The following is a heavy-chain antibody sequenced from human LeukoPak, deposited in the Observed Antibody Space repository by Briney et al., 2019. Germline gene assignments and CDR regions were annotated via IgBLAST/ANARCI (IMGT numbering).Heavy chain of an antibody. CDR3: ARLVAATPLSEFDY. Sequence: RPGGSLRLSCAASGFNFDDYGMSWVRHAPGKGLEWVSGINWNGGYTGYADSVKGRFTISRDNAKNSLYLQMNSLRAEDTAVYYCARLVAATPLSEFDYWGQGTLVTVSS. J-gene: IGHJ4*02. CDR1: GFNFDDYG. CDR2: INWNGGYT. D-gene: IGHD2-15*01. V-gene: IGHV3-20*04.